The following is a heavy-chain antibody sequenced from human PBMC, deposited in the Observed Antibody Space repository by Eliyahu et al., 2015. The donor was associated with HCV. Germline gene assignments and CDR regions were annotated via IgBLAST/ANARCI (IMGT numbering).Heavy chain of an antibody. CDR1: GDSVSSDLAA. Sequence: QIQLRQSGPRLVKPSQTLSLTXAISGDSVSSDLAAWNWIRQSPSRGLEWLGRAYFRSKWYIEYAVSVKSRITINPDTSKNQFSLQLNSVTPDDTAVYYCARDRKAVAGPNWFDPWSQGTLVTVSS. V-gene: IGHV6-1*01. CDR3: ARDRKAVAGPNWFDP. CDR2: AYFRSKWYI. D-gene: IGHD6-19*01. J-gene: IGHJ5*02.